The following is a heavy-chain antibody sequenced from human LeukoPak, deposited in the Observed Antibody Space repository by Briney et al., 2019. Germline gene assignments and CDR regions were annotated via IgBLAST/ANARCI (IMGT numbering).Heavy chain of an antibody. D-gene: IGHD3-16*01. CDR2: LRGDGET. J-gene: IGHJ4*02. CDR1: GFIFRDYA. CDR3: AKASWVSSADAVL. V-gene: IGHV3-23*01. Sequence: GGSLRLSCVASGFIFRDYAMSWVRQAPAGGLEGVSSLRGDGETFYTDSVKGRFTLSRDHSRNTVYLQLSNLRVEDTAVYYCAKASWVSSADAVLWGQGTLVTVS.